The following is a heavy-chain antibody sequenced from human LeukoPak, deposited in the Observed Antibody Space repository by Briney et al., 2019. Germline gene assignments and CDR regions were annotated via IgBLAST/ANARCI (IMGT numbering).Heavy chain of an antibody. V-gene: IGHV3-53*01. CDR2: IYSGGST. CDR1: GFTVSSNY. D-gene: IGHD1-26*01. CDR3: ARGGSYLSAFDI. J-gene: IGHJ3*02. Sequence: GGSLRLSCAAPGFTVSSNYMSWVRQAPGKGLEWVSIIYSGGSTFYVDSVKGRFTISRDNSKNTLYLQMNSLRAEDTAVYYCARGGSYLSAFDIWGQGTMVTVSS.